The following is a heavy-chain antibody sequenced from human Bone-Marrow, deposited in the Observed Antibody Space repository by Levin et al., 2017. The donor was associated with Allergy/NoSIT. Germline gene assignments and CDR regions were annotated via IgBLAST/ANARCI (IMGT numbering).Heavy chain of an antibody. CDR3: VRDKSACSKTKCYRGWFDP. J-gene: IGHJ5*02. D-gene: IGHD2-2*01. CDR1: GESFHGYW. V-gene: IGHV4-34*01. Sequence: SQTLSLTCAVSGESFHGYWWSWIRQSPGKGLEWIAEINPNGGFDTDYNASLKSRASVSADLSRSQVSLTVNSVTAADTAVYYCVRDKSACSKTKCYRGWFDPWGQGTQVIVAS. CDR2: INPNGGFDT.